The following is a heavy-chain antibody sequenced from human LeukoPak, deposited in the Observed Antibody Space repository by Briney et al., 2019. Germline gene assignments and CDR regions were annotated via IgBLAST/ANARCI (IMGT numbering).Heavy chain of an antibody. D-gene: IGHD6-13*01. V-gene: IGHV3-48*03. J-gene: IGHJ4*02. CDR2: ISSSGSTI. Sequence: PGGSLRLSCAASGFTFSSYEMNWVRQAPGKGLEWVSYISSSGSTIYYADSVKGRFTISRDNAKNSLYLQMNSLRAEDTAVYYCARDKPPPRWYGSRIAAAGTGFDYWGQGTLVTVSS. CDR1: GFTFSSYE. CDR3: ARDKPPPRWYGSRIAAAGTGFDY.